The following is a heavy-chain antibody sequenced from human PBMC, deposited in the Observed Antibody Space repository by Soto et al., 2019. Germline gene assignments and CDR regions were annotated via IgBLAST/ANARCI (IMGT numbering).Heavy chain of an antibody. CDR2: ISGSGGST. V-gene: IGHV3-23*01. J-gene: IGHJ4*02. Sequence: GGSLRLSCAASGFTFSSYAMSWVRQAPGKGLEWVSAISGSGGSTYYADSVKGRFTISRDNSKNTLYLQMNSLRAEDTAVYYCAREGYDYIWGSYRYTFDYWGQGTLVTVSS. CDR1: GFTFSSYA. D-gene: IGHD3-16*02. CDR3: AREGYDYIWGSYRYTFDY.